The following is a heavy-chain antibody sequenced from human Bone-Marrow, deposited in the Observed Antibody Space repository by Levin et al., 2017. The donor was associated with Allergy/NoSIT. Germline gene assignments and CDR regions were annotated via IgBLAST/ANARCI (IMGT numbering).Heavy chain of an antibody. D-gene: IGHD3-16*01. CDR2: INAGDGKS. J-gene: IGHJ4*02. CDR1: GYTFKTYA. V-gene: IGHV1-3*01. Sequence: GESLKISCKASGYTFKTYAIHWVRQAPEQRLEWMGWINAGDGKSEYSQKFQRRVTITRDTSASTAYMELSSLRSEDTAVYYCARGRGNYYFDYWGQGALVTVSS. CDR3: ARGRGNYYFDY.